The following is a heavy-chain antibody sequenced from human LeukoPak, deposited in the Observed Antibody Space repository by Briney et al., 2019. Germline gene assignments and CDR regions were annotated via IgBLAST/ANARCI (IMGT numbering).Heavy chain of an antibody. CDR2: ISGSGGNT. J-gene: IGHJ4*02. CDR1: GFTFSSYA. Sequence: GGSLRLSCAASGFTFSSYAMSWVRQAPGKGLEWVSAISGSGGNTYYADSVKGRFTISRDNSKNTLYLQMNSLRAEDTAVYYCAKNLRFGESRYYFDYWGQGTLVTVSS. D-gene: IGHD3-10*01. CDR3: AKNLRFGESRYYFDY. V-gene: IGHV3-23*01.